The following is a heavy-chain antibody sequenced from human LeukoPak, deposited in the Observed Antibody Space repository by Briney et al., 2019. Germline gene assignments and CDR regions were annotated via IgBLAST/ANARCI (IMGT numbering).Heavy chain of an antibody. V-gene: IGHV4-61*02. Sequence: TLSLTCTVSGGSISSGSYYWSWIRQPAGKGLESIGRIYTSGSTNYNPSLKSRVTISVDTSKNQFSLKLSSVTAADTAVYYCARLTMARGVNYWFDPWGQGTLVTVSS. J-gene: IGHJ5*02. D-gene: IGHD3-10*01. CDR3: ARLTMARGVNYWFDP. CDR1: GGSISSGSYY. CDR2: IYTSGST.